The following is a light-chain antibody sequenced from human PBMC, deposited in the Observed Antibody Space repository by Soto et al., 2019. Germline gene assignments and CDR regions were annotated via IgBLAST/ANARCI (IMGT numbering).Light chain of an antibody. CDR1: QSVSSSY. Sequence: EIVLTQSPGTLSLSPGARATLSCRASQSVSSSYLAWYQQKPGQAPRLFIYGASSRATGIPDRFSGSGSGTDFTITISRLEPEDGEVYDCQQYGSSTGTFGQGTKVDIK. V-gene: IGKV3-20*01. CDR3: QQYGSSTGT. J-gene: IGKJ1*01. CDR2: GAS.